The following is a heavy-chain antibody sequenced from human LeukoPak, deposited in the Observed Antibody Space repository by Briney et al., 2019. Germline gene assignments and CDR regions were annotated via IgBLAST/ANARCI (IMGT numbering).Heavy chain of an antibody. Sequence: PSETLSLTCAVYGGSFSGYYWSWIRQPPGKGLEWIGEINHSGSTNYNPSLKSRVTISVDTSKNQFSLKLSSVTAADTAVYYCARVIVTTVRGVIRKGLDYWGQGTLVTVSS. CDR3: ARVIVTTVRGVIRKGLDY. J-gene: IGHJ4*02. V-gene: IGHV4-34*01. D-gene: IGHD3-10*01. CDR1: GGSFSGYY. CDR2: INHSGST.